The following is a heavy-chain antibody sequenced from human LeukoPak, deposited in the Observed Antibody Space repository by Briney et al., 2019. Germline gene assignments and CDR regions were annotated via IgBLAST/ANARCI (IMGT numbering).Heavy chain of an antibody. J-gene: IGHJ6*03. CDR1: GFTFGDYA. CDR2: IRSKAYGGTT. CDR3: TRRVKSPQYCTNGVCFPLEYYYYMDV. Sequence: GGSLRLSCTASGFTFGDYAMSWFRQAPGKGLEWVGFIRSKAYGGTTEYAASVKGRFTISRDDSKSIAYLKMNSLKTEDTAVYYCTRRVKSPQYCTNGVCFPLEYYYYMDVWGKGTTVTVSS. V-gene: IGHV3-49*03. D-gene: IGHD2-8*01.